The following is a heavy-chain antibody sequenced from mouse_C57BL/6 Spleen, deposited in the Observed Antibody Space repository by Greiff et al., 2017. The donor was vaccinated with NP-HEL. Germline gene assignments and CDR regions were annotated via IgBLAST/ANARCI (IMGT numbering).Heavy chain of an antibody. D-gene: IGHD1-1*01. J-gene: IGHJ3*01. CDR1: GFTFSNYW. CDR2: IRLKSDNYAT. CDR3: TGGYYYGSSGFAY. V-gene: IGHV6-3*01. Sequence: EVKLMESGGGLVQPGGSMKLSCVASGFTFSNYWMNWVRQSPEKGLEWVAQIRLKSDNYATHYAESVKGRFTISRDDSKSSVYLQMNNLRAEDTGIYYCTGGYYYGSSGFAYWGQGTLVTVSA.